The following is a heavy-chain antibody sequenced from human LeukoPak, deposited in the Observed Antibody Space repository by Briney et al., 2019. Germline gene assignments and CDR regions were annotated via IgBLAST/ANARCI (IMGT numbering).Heavy chain of an antibody. CDR2: ISSDGSST. CDR1: GFTFNTYT. D-gene: IGHD2-2*01. V-gene: IGHV3-64D*06. J-gene: IGHJ3*01. Sequence: GGSLRLSCSASGFTFNTYTMHWVRRAPGKGLEYVSAISSDGSSTYYGDSVKGRCTISRDNSKDTLYLQMSGLRAEDTAVYYCVKDFSYCSSSNCYGGGYPAFDLWGQGTMVIVSS. CDR3: VKDFSYCSSSNCYGGGYPAFDL.